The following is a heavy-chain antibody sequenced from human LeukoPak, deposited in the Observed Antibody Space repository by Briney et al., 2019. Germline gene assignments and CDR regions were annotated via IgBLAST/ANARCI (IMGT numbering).Heavy chain of an antibody. Sequence: ASVKVSCKASGGTFSSYAISWVRQAPGQGLEWMGGIIPIFGTANYAQKFQGRVTITTDESTSTAYMELSSLRSEDTAVYYCARSGNVYYYMDVWGKGTTVTVSS. CDR2: IIPIFGTA. J-gene: IGHJ6*03. D-gene: IGHD2-8*01. CDR1: GGTFSSYA. CDR3: ARSGNVYYYMDV. V-gene: IGHV1-69*05.